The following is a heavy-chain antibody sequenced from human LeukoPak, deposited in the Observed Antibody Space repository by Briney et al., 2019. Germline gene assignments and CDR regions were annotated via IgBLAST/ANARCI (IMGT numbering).Heavy chain of an antibody. Sequence: QAGGSLRLSCAASGFTFSSYGMHWVRQAPGKGLEWVAFIRYDGSNKYYADSVKGRFTISRDNSKNTLYLQMNSLRAEDTAVYYCAKGPSLSGGIDPWGQGTLVTVSS. CDR2: IRYDGSNK. J-gene: IGHJ5*02. D-gene: IGHD3-10*01. CDR1: GFTFSSYG. CDR3: AKGPSLSGGIDP. V-gene: IGHV3-30*02.